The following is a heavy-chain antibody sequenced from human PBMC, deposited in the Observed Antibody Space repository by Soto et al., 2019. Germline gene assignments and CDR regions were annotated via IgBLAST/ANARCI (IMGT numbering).Heavy chain of an antibody. Sequence: QVQLVQSGAEVKKPGASVKVSCKASGYTFTSYGISWVRQAPGQGLEWMGWISAYNGNTNYAQKLQGRVTMTTDTSTSTAYMELRSLRSDDTAVYYCARPAGPYDFWSGHLYYFDYWGQGTLVTVSS. J-gene: IGHJ4*02. D-gene: IGHD3-3*01. CDR1: GYTFTSYG. CDR3: ARPAGPYDFWSGHLYYFDY. V-gene: IGHV1-18*01. CDR2: ISAYNGNT.